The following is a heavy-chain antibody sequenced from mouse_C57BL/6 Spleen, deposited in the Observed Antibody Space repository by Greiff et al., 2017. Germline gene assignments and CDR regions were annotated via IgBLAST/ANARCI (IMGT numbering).Heavy chain of an antibody. CDR3: ARRIYSLYFDY. Sequence: QVQLQQPGAELVKPGASVKLSCKASGYTFTSYWMHWVKQRPGQGLAWIGMIHPNSGSTNYNEKFKSKATLTVDKSSSTAYMQLSSLTSEDSAVYYCARRIYSLYFDYWGQGTTLTVSS. CDR2: IHPNSGST. CDR1: GYTFTSYW. J-gene: IGHJ2*01. D-gene: IGHD2-12*01. V-gene: IGHV1-64*01.